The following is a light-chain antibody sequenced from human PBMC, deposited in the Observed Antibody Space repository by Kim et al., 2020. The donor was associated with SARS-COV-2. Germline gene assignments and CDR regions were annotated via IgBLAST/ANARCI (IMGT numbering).Light chain of an antibody. CDR2: GNT. CDR3: QSYDTSLRDWV. CDR1: SSNLGAGHN. Sequence: QRVTISCTGSSSNLGAGHNVHWYQQPPGTAPKLLIFGNTHRPSGVPDRFSGSKSGTSASLAITGLQAEDEADYYCQSYDTSLRDWVFGGGTQLTVL. V-gene: IGLV1-40*01. J-gene: IGLJ3*02.